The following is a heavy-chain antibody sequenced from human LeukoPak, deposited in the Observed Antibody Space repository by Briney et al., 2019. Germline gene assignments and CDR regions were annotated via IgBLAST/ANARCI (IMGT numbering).Heavy chain of an antibody. CDR2: IWFDGRNK. V-gene: IGHV3-33*01. Sequence: GGSLRLSCAASGFTFSSYGMHWVRHAPGKGLEWVAVIWFDGRNKYYADSVKGRFVITRDNSKNTLFLQMNSLRAEDTAVYYCARDAVGGSGYDWFDPWGQGTLVTVSS. CDR1: GFTFSSYG. CDR3: ARDAVGGSGYDWFDP. D-gene: IGHD3-22*01. J-gene: IGHJ5*02.